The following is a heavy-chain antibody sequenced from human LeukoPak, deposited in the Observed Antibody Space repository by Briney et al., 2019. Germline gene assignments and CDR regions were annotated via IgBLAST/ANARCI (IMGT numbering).Heavy chain of an antibody. Sequence: PGGSLRLSCAASGFTFSNYWMTWVRQAPGKGLEWVANIKPDGSAQYYADSVRGRFTISRDSAKNSVFLQMNSLRAEDTALYYCASGRSPYYYWYGMDVWGQGTTVTVSS. CDR3: ASGRSPYYYWYGMDV. V-gene: IGHV3-7*03. D-gene: IGHD2-15*01. CDR2: IKPDGSAQ. J-gene: IGHJ6*02. CDR1: GFTFSNYW.